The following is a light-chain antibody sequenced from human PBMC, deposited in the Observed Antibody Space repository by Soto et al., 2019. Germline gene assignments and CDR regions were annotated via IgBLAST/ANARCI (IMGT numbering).Light chain of an antibody. V-gene: IGKV3-11*01. CDR1: QSVSRS. Sequence: EIVLTQSPATLSLSPGERATLSCRASQSVSRSLAWYQQKPGQVPRLLIYDTSNRATGIPARFSGSGSGTDFTLTISSLEPEDSAVYYCQQGSNWPPVFTFGPGTIVDV. CDR3: QQGSNWPPVFT. CDR2: DTS. J-gene: IGKJ3*01.